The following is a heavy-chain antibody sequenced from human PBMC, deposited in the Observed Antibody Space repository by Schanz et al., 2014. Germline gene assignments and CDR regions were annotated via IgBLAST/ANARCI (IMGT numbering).Heavy chain of an antibody. CDR1: GFTFTTYA. Sequence: VQLVESGGGVVQPGRSLRLSCAASGFTFTTYAMTWVRQAPGKGLEWVSNISPTGSSTYYADSVKGRFTISRDNSKNTLYLQMNSLRAEDTAVYYCARSRGRITVSGVVSNWFDPWGQGTLVTVSS. CDR3: ARSRGRITVSGVVSNWFDP. J-gene: IGHJ5*02. D-gene: IGHD3-3*01. V-gene: IGHV3-23*04. CDR2: ISPTGSST.